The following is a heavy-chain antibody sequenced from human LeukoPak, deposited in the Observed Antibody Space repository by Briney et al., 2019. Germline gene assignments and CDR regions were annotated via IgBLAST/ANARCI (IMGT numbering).Heavy chain of an antibody. J-gene: IGHJ4*02. CDR3: STTYYYDSSEGY. V-gene: IGHV3-15*07. Sequence: GGSLRLSCAASGFSFSNAWMNWVRQAPGKGLEWVGRIKSKTDGGTTDYAAPVKGRFTISRDDSKNTLYLQMNSLKTEDTAVYYCSTTYYYDSSEGYWGQGTLVTVSS. CDR1: GFSFSNAW. D-gene: IGHD3-22*01. CDR2: IKSKTDGGTT.